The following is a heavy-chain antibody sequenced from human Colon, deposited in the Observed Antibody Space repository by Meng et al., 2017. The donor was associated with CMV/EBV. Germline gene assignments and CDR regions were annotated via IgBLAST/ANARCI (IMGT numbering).Heavy chain of an antibody. V-gene: IGHV3-30-3*01. D-gene: IGHD3-10*01. CDR2: ISYDGSHA. J-gene: IGHJ5*02. CDR3: ASSFHGSGSPDH. CDR1: GFDFFNSA. Sequence: VWLVGSGGGCVQPGRSLGLSCAASGFDFFNSAMHWVRQVPGKGLEWVTIISYDGSHALYADSVKGRFTISRDNSKNTLYLQMNSLRPEDTAVYYCASSFHGSGSPDHWGQGTLVTVSS.